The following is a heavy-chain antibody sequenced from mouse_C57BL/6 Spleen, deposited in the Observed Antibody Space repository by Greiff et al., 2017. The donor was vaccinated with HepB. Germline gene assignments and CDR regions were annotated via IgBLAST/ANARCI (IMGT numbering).Heavy chain of an antibody. V-gene: IGHV5-17*01. CDR2: ISRGSSTI. CDR1: GFTFSDYG. CDR3: ASFPDSSGYWFAY. Sequence: EVKLMESGGGLVKPGGSLKLSCAASGFTFSDYGMHWVRQAPEKGLEWVAYISRGSSTIYYADTLKGRFTISRDNAKNTLFLQMTSLRSEDTAMYYCASFPDSSGYWFAYWGQGTLVTVSA. D-gene: IGHD3-2*02. J-gene: IGHJ3*01.